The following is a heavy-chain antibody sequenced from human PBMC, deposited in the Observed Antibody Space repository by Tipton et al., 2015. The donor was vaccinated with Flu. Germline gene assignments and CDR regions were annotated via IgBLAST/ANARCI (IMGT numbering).Heavy chain of an antibody. CDR1: GFTFNTYQ. D-gene: IGHD4-17*01. Sequence: VQLVQSGGDLVQPGGSLRLSCIGSGFTFNTYQMNWVRQAPGKGLEWVSYISSSGDPIFYADSVRGRFTISRDNAKKSLYLQMNTLRAEDTAVYYCATHDFGDFSPTAHVEHWGQGTLVTVSS. CDR3: ATHDFGDFSPTAHVEH. J-gene: IGHJ1*01. V-gene: IGHV3-48*03. CDR2: ISSSGDPI.